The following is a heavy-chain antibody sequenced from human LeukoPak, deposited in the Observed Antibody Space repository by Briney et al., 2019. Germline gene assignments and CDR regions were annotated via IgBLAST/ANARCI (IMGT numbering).Heavy chain of an antibody. Sequence: PGRSLRLSCAASGFTFSTSGMHWVRQAPGKGLEWVAVISYDGSNKYYADSVKGRFTISRDNSKNTLYLQMNSLRAEDTAVYYCAKGMDIVVVVAADYWGQGTLVTVSS. J-gene: IGHJ4*02. CDR2: ISYDGSNK. CDR1: GFTFSTSG. V-gene: IGHV3-30*18. D-gene: IGHD2-15*01. CDR3: AKGMDIVVVVAADY.